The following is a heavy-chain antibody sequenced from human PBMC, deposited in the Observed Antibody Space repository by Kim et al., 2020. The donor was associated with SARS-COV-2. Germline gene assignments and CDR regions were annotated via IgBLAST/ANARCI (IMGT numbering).Heavy chain of an antibody. D-gene: IGHD6-13*01. V-gene: IGHV3-64D*06. CDR2: ISSNGGST. J-gene: IGHJ3*02. Sequence: GGSLRLSCSASGFTFSSYAMHWVRQAPGKGLEYVSAISSNGGSTYYADSVKGRFTISRDNSKNTLYLQMSSLRAEDTAVYYCVKGYSSSWDAFDIWGQGTMVTVSS. CDR3: VKGYSSSWDAFDI. CDR1: GFTFSSYA.